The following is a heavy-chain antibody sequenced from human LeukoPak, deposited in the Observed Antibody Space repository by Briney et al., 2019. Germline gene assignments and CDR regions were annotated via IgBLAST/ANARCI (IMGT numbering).Heavy chain of an antibody. CDR1: GGSISSSHYY. CDR3: ARQSSDYYYYYIDV. CDR2: IYYSGTT. V-gene: IGHV4-39*01. Sequence: SETLSLTCTDSGGSISSSHYYWGWIRQSPGQRLEWIGSIYYSGTTYYNPSLESRVTISDDTSKNRFSLMLTSLTAADTAVYYCARQSSDYYYYYIDVWGEGTTVIVSS. J-gene: IGHJ6*03.